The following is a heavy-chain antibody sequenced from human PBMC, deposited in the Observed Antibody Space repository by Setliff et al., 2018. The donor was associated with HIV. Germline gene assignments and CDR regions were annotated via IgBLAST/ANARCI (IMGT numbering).Heavy chain of an antibody. J-gene: IGHJ4*02. CDR1: GDSLNTYY. V-gene: IGHV4-4*07. CDR2: IYASGKT. CDR3: ARGNNDLESFDY. D-gene: IGHD3-3*01. Sequence: SETLSLTCNVSGDSLNTYYWSWIRQSGGKGLEWIGRIYASGKTTFNPSLKSRVRMSVDTSKNQFSLKLASVTASDTAVYHCARGNNDLESFDYWGQGALVTVSS.